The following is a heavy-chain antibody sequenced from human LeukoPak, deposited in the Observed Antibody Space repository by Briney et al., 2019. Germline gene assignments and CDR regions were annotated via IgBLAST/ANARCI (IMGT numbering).Heavy chain of an antibody. J-gene: IGHJ4*02. CDR3: ARASRYPTPLFDY. CDR2: INHSGST. V-gene: IGHV4-34*01. Sequence: SETLSLTCAVYGGSFSGYYWSWIRQPPGKGLEWIGEINHSGSTNYNPSLKSRVTISVDTSKNQFSLKLSSVTAADTAVYYCARASRYPTPLFDYWGQGTLVTVSS. D-gene: IGHD1-14*01. CDR1: GGSFSGYY.